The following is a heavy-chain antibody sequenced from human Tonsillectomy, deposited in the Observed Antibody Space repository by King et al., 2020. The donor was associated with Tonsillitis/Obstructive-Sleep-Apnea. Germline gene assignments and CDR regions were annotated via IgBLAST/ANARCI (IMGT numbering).Heavy chain of an antibody. CDR3: ARDTGSVVYATNFDY. Sequence: VQLVESGGGLVQPGGSLRLSCAASGFTFSSYWMSWVRQAPGKGLEWVANIKQDGSEKYYVDSVKGRFTISRDNAKNSLYLQMNSLRAEDTAVYYCARDTGSVVYATNFDYWGQGTLVTVSS. CDR1: GFTFSSYW. V-gene: IGHV3-7*04. J-gene: IGHJ4*02. CDR2: IKQDGSEK. D-gene: IGHD2-8*02.